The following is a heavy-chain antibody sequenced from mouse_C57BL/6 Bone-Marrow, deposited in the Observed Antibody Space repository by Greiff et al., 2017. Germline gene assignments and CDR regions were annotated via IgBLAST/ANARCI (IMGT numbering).Heavy chain of an antibody. CDR1: GFTFSDYG. D-gene: IGHD1-1*01. J-gene: IGHJ1*03. Sequence: EVKLQESGGGLVQPGGSLKLSCAASGFTFSDYGMAWVRQAPRKGPEWVAFISNLAYSIYYAATVTGRFTISRENAKNTLYLEMSSLRSEDTDMYYCARGIYSYGPWYFDVWGTGTTVTVSS. V-gene: IGHV5-15*01. CDR2: ISNLAYSI. CDR3: ARGIYSYGPWYFDV.